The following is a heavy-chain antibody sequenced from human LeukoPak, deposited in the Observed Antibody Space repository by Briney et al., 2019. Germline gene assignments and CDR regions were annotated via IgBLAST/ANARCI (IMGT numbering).Heavy chain of an antibody. CDR1: GGPISSYY. CDR2: IYYSGST. Sequence: AEPLSLTCSVSGGPISSYYWSWMRQPPGKGLEGIAYIYYSGSTNYNPSLKSRVTISVDTSKNQFSLKLSSVTAADTAVYYCARDTYCSGGSCYHRYFDYWGQGTLVTVSS. CDR3: ARDTYCSGGSCYHRYFDY. D-gene: IGHD2-15*01. V-gene: IGHV4-59*01. J-gene: IGHJ4*02.